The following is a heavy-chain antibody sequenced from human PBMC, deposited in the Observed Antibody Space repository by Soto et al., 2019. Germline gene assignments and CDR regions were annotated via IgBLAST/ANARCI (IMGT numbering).Heavy chain of an antibody. D-gene: IGHD3-3*01. J-gene: IGHJ6*02. Sequence: QVQLVESGGGVVQPARSLRLSCAASGFTFSSYGMHWVRQAPGKGLEWVAVIWYDGSNKYYADSVKGRFTISRDNSKNTLYLQMNSLRAEDTAVYYCARAFWSCYYLASMDGWGQGTTVTVSS. CDR2: IWYDGSNK. V-gene: IGHV3-33*01. CDR3: ARAFWSCYYLASMDG. CDR1: GFTFSSYG.